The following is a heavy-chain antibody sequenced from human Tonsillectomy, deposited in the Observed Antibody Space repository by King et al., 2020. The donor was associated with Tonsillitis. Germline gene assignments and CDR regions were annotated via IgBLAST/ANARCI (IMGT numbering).Heavy chain of an antibody. V-gene: IGHV3-30*03. Sequence: VQLVESGGGVVQPGRSLRLSCAASGFTFSSYGMHWVRQAPGKGLEWVAVISYDGSNKYYADSVKGRFTISRDNSKNTLYLQMNSLRAEDTAVYYCAILGGVIANHNWFAPWFHPTLVTVSS. D-gene: IGHD3-16*02. CDR2: ISYDGSNK. CDR3: AILGGVIANHNWFAP. CDR1: GFTFSSYG. J-gene: IGHJ5*02.